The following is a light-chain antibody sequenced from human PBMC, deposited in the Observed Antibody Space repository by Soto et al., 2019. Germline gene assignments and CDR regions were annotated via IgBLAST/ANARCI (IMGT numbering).Light chain of an antibody. CDR1: QSISGW. Sequence: DIQMTQSPSTLSASVGDRVIITCRASQSISGWLAWYQQKPGIAPKLLIYDASTLENGVPSRFSGSGFGTEFSLTISSLQPDDSATYYCQQYNTLSGTFGQGTKVDIK. CDR2: DAS. J-gene: IGKJ1*01. V-gene: IGKV1-5*01. CDR3: QQYNTLSGT.